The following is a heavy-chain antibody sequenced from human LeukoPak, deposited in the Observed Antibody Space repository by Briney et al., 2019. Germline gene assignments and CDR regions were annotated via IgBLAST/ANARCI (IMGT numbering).Heavy chain of an antibody. Sequence: GASVKVSCKAPGGTFSSYAISWVRQAPGQGLEWMGGIIPIFGTANYAQKFQGRVTITADESTSTAYMELSSLRSEDTAVYYCARVRAVAGTTGGYYFDYWGQGTLVTVSS. CDR1: GGTFSSYA. D-gene: IGHD6-19*01. V-gene: IGHV1-69*13. CDR2: IIPIFGTA. CDR3: ARVRAVAGTTGGYYFDY. J-gene: IGHJ4*02.